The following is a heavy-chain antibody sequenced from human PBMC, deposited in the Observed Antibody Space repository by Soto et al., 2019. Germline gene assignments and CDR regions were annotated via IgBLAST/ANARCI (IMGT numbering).Heavy chain of an antibody. CDR3: ARFRGSSGLEV. CDR1: GGTFSSYT. D-gene: IGHD3-10*01. V-gene: IGHV1-69*02. J-gene: IGHJ6*02. CDR2: IIPILNIA. Sequence: QVQLVQSGAEVKKPGSSVKVSCKASGGTFSSYTISWVRQAPGQGLEWMGRIIPILNIANYAQKFQGRVTITADKSTSTAYMDLSSLRSEDPAVYYCARFRGSSGLEVWGQGTTVTVSS.